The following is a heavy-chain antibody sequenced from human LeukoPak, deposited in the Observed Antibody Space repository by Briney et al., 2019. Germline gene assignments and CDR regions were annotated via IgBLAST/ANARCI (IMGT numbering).Heavy chain of an antibody. CDR2: IHDSGST. V-gene: IGHV4-59*01. CDR3: ARDRAAGGLGYNWFDP. J-gene: IGHJ5*02. D-gene: IGHD6-19*01. CDR1: GGSLSSYY. Sequence: SETLSLTCSVCGGSLSSYYWSWIRQSPGKQLEWIGDIHDSGSTNYNPSLNSRVTIFMDTSKNQFSLRLSSVTAADTAVYYCARDRAAGGLGYNWFDPWGQGVLVTVSS.